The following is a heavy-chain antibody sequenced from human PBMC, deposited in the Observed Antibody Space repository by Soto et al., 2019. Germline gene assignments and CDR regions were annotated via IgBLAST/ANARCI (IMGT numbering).Heavy chain of an antibody. V-gene: IGHV1-46*03. Sequence: SVKVTCKESGYTLTSNYRQWVRQAPGQGLEWMGIINPSGGSTSYAQKFQGRVTMTRDTSTSTVYMELSSLRSEDTAVYYCARVRGDYPLYYFDYWGQGTLVTVSS. CDR1: GYTLTSNY. CDR2: INPSGGST. D-gene: IGHD4-17*01. J-gene: IGHJ4*02. CDR3: ARVRGDYPLYYFDY.